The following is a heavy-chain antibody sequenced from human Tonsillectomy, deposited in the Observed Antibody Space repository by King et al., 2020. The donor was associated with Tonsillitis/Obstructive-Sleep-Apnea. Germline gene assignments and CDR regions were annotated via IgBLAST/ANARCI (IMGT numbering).Heavy chain of an antibody. V-gene: IGHV3-53*01. D-gene: IGHD6-19*01. CDR2: IYSGGRT. Sequence: QLVQSGGGLIQPGESLRLSCAASGFTVSSNYMSWVRQAPGKGLEWVSVIYSGGRTYYAASVKGRFTIARDNSKNTLYLQMNSLRAEDTAVYYCARNGYSSGWYRNWGQGTLVTVSS. CDR3: ARNGYSSGWYRN. J-gene: IGHJ4*02. CDR1: GFTVSSNY.